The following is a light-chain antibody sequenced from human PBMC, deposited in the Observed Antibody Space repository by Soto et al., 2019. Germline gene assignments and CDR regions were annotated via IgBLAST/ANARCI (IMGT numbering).Light chain of an antibody. V-gene: IGKV4-1*01. CDR3: KQYYTTRPLT. J-gene: IGKJ4*01. CDR1: QTVLYSSNNKNY. Sequence: DIVMTQSPDSLAVSLGERATINCKSSQTVLYSSNNKNYLAWYQQRPGQPPKLLISWASTRESGVPDRFSGSGSGTDFTLTISSLQAEDVAVYYCKQYYTTRPLTFGGGTKVEIK. CDR2: WAS.